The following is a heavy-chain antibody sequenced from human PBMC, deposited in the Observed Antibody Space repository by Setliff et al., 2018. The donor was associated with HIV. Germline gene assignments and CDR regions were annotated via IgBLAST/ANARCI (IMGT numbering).Heavy chain of an antibody. V-gene: IGHV4-4*09. CDR1: GGSINSYY. Sequence: ASETLSLTCTVSGGSINSYYWNWIRQPPGKGLEWIGYIYTSGSTNYNPSLKSRVTISVDTSENQFSLKLSSVTAADTAVYYCARVQMAYAAFDVWGQGTMVTV. CDR3: ARVQMAYAAFDV. J-gene: IGHJ3*01. CDR2: IYTSGST. D-gene: IGHD4-17*01.